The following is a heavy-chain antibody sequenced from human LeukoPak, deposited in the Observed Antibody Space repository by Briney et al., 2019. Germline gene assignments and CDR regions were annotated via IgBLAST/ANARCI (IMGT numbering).Heavy chain of an antibody. CDR1: GGSISSYY. V-gene: IGHV4-4*07. J-gene: IGHJ5*02. D-gene: IGHD3-10*01. Sequence: PSETLSLTCSVSGGSISSYYWSWIRQPAGKGLEWIGRIFTTGSTNYKPSLKSRVTISVDKSKNLCSLKLSSVTAADTAVYYCARDQVASYGSGSGWFDPWGQGTLVTVSS. CDR3: ARDQVASYGSGSGWFDP. CDR2: IFTTGST.